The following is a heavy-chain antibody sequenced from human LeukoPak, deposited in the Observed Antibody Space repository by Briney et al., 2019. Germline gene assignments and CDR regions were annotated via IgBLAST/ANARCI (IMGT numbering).Heavy chain of an antibody. D-gene: IGHD2-2*01. CDR1: GGSISSGGYS. V-gene: IGHV4-30-2*01. CDR3: ARYCSNTSCFQSGGHYYGMDV. J-gene: IGHJ6*04. Sequence: PSETLSLTCAVSGGSISSGGYSWSWIRQPPGKGLEWIGYIYHSGSTYYNPSLKSRVTISVDRSKNQFSLKLSSVTAADTAVYYCARYCSNTSCFQSGGHYYGMDVWGKGTTVTVSS. CDR2: IYHSGST.